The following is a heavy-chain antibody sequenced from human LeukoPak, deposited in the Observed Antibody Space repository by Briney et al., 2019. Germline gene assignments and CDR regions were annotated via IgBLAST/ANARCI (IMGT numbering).Heavy chain of an antibody. J-gene: IGHJ4*02. D-gene: IGHD6-13*01. V-gene: IGHV1-8*02. CDR3: ARDDSIAAVTTGFDY. CDR1: GYTFTSYD. CDR2: MNPNSGNT. Sequence: ASVKVSCKASGYTFTSYDVNWVRQATGQGLEWMGWMNPNSGNTGFAQKFQGRVTMTRDTSISTAYMELSRLRSDDTAVYYCARDDSIAAVTTGFDYWGQGTLVTVSS.